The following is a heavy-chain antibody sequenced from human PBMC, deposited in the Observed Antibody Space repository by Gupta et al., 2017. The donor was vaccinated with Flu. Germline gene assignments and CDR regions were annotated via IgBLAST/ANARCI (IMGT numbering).Heavy chain of an antibody. CDR1: GFTFSSYS. V-gene: IGHV3-21*01. CDR2: ISSSSSYR. CDR3: ARDRGWGMAV. D-gene: IGHD6-19*01. Sequence: EVQLVESGGGLVKPGGSLRLSCAASGFTFSSYSMNWVRQAPGKGLEWVSSISSSSSYRDEADAVKGRFNISRDNAKNSLYLQMPRLRAEDTAVYYVARDRGWGMAVGVQGTTVTVFS. J-gene: IGHJ6*02.